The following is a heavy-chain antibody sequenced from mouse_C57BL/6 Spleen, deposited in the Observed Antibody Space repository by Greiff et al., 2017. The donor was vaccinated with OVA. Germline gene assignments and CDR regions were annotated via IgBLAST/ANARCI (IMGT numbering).Heavy chain of an antibody. J-gene: IGHJ3*01. CDR2: IYPRSGNT. V-gene: IGHV1-81*01. D-gene: IGHD2-5*01. CDR3: ARWDSNQDGVWFAY. Sequence: VQRVESGAELARPGASVKLSCKASGYTFTSYGISWVKQRTGQGLEWIGEIYPRSGNTYYNEKFKGKATLTADKSSSTAYMELRSLTSEDSAVYFCARWDSNQDGVWFAYWGQGTLVTVSA. CDR1: GYTFTSYG.